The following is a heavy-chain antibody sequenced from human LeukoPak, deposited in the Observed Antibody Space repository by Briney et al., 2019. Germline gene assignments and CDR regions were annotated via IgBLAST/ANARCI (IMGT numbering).Heavy chain of an antibody. CDR1: GGSFCGYY. J-gene: IGHJ4*02. CDR3: ARVEIAVSLRFDY. V-gene: IGHV4-34*01. Sequence: PSETLSLTCSVDGGSFCGYYWSWIPQPPGKGLEWIGEINHSGSTNYNPSLKSRVTISVDTSKNQFSLKLSSVTAADTAVYYCARVEIAVSLRFDYWGQGTLVTVSS. CDR2: INHSGST. D-gene: IGHD5-24*01.